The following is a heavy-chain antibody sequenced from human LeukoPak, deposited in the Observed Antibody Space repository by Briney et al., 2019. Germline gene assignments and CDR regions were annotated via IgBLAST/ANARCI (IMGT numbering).Heavy chain of an antibody. D-gene: IGHD2-21*02. J-gene: IGHJ4*02. CDR1: GFTFSNYA. Sequence: SGGSLRLSCAGSGFTFSNYAVAWVRQAPGKGLEWVSVISGSGATTYYADSVRGRFTISRDNSKNTLYLQMNSLTAEDTAVYYCAKEGPDCGGDCYGVFDYWGQGTLVTVSS. CDR3: AKEGPDCGGDCYGVFDY. CDR2: ISGSGATT. V-gene: IGHV3-23*01.